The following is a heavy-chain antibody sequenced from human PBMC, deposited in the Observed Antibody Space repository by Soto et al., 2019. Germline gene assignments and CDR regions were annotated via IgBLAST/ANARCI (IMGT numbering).Heavy chain of an antibody. CDR1: GYSFTTYW. D-gene: IGHD2-21*02. CDR2: IYPSDSDT. J-gene: IGHJ4*02. V-gene: IGHV5-51*01. Sequence: PGESLKISCKGSGYSFTTYWIGWVRQMPGKGLEWMGLIYPSDSDTRYSPSFQGQVTISADKSISTAYLQWSSLKASDTAIYYCVRQKYGDFGPGIDYWGQGTLVTVSS. CDR3: VRQKYGDFGPGIDY.